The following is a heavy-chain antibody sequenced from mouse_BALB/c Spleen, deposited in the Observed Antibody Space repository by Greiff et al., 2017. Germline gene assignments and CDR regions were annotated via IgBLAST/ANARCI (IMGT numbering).Heavy chain of an antibody. CDR1: GFTFSDYY. Sequence: EVQLQESGGGLVKPGGSLKLSCAASGFTFSDYYMYWVRQTPEKRLEWVATISDGGSYTYYPDSVKGRFTISRDNAKNNLYLQMSSLKSEDTAMYYCARDNDYDAAYFDYWGQGTTLTVSS. CDR2: ISDGGSYT. D-gene: IGHD2-4*01. V-gene: IGHV5-4*02. J-gene: IGHJ2*01. CDR3: ARDNDYDAAYFDY.